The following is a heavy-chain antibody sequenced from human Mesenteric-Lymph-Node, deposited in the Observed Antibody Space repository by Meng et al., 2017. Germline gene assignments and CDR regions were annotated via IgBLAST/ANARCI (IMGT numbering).Heavy chain of an antibody. J-gene: IGHJ5*02. CDR2: IYYSGST. CDR3: ARARADYYGSGRDNWFDP. CDR1: GGSISSYY. Sequence: SETLSLTCTVSGGSISSYYWSWIRQPPGKGLEWIGYIYYSGSTNYNPSLKSRVTISVDTSKNQFSLKLSSVTAADTAVYYCARARADYYGSGRDNWFDPWGQGTLVTVSS. V-gene: IGHV4-59*01. D-gene: IGHD3-10*01.